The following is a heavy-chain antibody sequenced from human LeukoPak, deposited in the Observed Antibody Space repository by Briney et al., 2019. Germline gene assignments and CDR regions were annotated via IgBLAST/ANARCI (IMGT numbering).Heavy chain of an antibody. CDR2: ITWDGGAT. CDR3: AKDMGSSSWVDY. V-gene: IGHV3-43D*03. Sequence: PGGSLRLSCTASGFTFDDYAMHWVRQAPGKGLEWVSLITWDGGATYYADSVKGRFTISRDNSKNSLYLQMNSLRPEDTAFYYRAKDMGSSSWVDYWGQGTPVTVSS. CDR1: GFTFDDYA. J-gene: IGHJ4*02. D-gene: IGHD6-13*01.